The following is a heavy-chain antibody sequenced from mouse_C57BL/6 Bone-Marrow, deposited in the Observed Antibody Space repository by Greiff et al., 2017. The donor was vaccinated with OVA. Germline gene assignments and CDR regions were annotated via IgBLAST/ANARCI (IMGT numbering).Heavy chain of an antibody. Sequence: VQLKESGEGLVKPGGSLKLSCAASGFTFSSYAMSWVRQTPEKRLEWVAYISSGGDYIYYADTVKGRFTISRDNARNTLYLQMSSLKSEDTAMYYCTRGVTTAAPLDYWGQGTTLTVSS. J-gene: IGHJ2*01. V-gene: IGHV5-9-1*02. CDR1: GFTFSSYA. CDR2: ISSGGDYI. CDR3: TRGVTTAAPLDY. D-gene: IGHD1-2*01.